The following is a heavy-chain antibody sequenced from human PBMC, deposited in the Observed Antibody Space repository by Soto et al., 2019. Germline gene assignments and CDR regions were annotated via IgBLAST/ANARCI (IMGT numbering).Heavy chain of an antibody. J-gene: IGHJ6*02. CDR2: ISAYNGNT. V-gene: IGHV1-18*01. CDR1: RYTFTSYG. Sequence: QVQLVQSGAEVKKPGASVKVSCKASRYTFTSYGISWVRQAPGQGLEWMGWISAYNGNTNYAQKFQGRVTMTTDTSKSTAYMEVRSLRSDDTALYYCAREFGSGGSGRGYYGMDVWGQGTTVTVSS. CDR3: AREFGSGGSGRGYYGMDV. D-gene: IGHD3-10*01.